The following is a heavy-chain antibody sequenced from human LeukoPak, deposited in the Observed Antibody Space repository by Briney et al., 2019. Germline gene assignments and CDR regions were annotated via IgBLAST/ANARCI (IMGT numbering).Heavy chain of an antibody. D-gene: IGHD7-27*01. CDR1: GFTFSSYW. J-gene: IGHJ4*02. Sequence: GGSLRLSCAASGFTFSSYWMSWVRQAPGKGLEWVAVISYDGSNKYYADSVKGRFTISRDNSKNTLYLQMNSLRAEDTAVYYCARDPEITGVPNFDYWGQGTLVTVSS. V-gene: IGHV3-30-3*01. CDR2: ISYDGSNK. CDR3: ARDPEITGVPNFDY.